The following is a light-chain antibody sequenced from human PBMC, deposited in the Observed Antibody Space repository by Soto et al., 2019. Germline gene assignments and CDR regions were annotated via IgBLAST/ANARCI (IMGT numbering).Light chain of an antibody. J-gene: IGKJ1*01. CDR3: QQYFRWPPWT. CDR1: QSVSTD. Sequence: EVLVTQSPATLSVSPGEGVTLSCRASQSVSTDLAWYQQKPGQAPRLLIYGASIRAIGAPDRFSGSGSGTDFTFTISSLQSEDSAIYYCQQYFRWPPWTFGPGTKVDIK. CDR2: GAS. V-gene: IGKV3-15*01.